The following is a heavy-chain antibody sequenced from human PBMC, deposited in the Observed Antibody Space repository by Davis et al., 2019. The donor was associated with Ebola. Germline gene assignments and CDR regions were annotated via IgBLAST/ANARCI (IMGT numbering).Heavy chain of an antibody. CDR2: IRSKANSYAT. CDR3: TGTWLTYDY. V-gene: IGHV3-73*01. J-gene: IGHJ4*02. Sequence: GESLKISCAASGFTFSGSAMHWVRQASGKGLEWVGRIRSKANSYATAYAASMKGMFTISRDDSKNTAYLQMNSLKTEDTAVYYCTGTWLTYDYWGQGTLVTVSS. D-gene: IGHD6-19*01. CDR1: GFTFSGSA.